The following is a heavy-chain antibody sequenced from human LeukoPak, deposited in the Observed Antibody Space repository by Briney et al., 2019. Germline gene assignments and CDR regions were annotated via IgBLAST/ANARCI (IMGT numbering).Heavy chain of an antibody. V-gene: IGHV3-7*01. D-gene: IGHD5-18*01. CDR2: IKQDGSEK. CDR1: GFTFNSYN. J-gene: IGHJ4*02. Sequence: GGSLRLSCVASGFTFNSYNMNWVRQAPGKGLEWVANIKQDGSEKYYVDSVKGRFTISRDNAKKSLYLQMNSLRAEDTAVYYCARHLSGVTGYTYGRGIDYWGQGTLVTVSS. CDR3: ARHLSGVTGYTYGRGIDY.